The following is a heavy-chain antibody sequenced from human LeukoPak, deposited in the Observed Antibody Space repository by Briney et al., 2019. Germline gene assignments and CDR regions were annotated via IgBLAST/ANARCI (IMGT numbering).Heavy chain of an antibody. V-gene: IGHV1-18*01. CDR3: ARGHDSSGYYWIDAFDI. D-gene: IGHD3-22*01. CDR2: ISAYNGNT. J-gene: IGHJ3*02. CDR1: GYTFTSYG. Sequence: ASVKVSCKATGYTFTSYGISRVRQAPGQGLEWMGLISAYNGNTNYAQKLQGRVTMTTDTSTSTDYMELRSLRSDDTAVYYCARGHDSSGYYWIDAFDIWGQGTMVTVSS.